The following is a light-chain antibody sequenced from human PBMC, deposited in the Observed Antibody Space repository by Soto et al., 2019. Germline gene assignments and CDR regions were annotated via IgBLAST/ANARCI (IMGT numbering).Light chain of an antibody. V-gene: IGKV4-1*01. CDR1: QSVLHSSNSLNY. Sequence: DIVMTQSPDSLSVSLGERATINCKSSQSVLHSSNSLNYLAWYQQKPGQPPKLLFYWASTREPGVPDRFSGSGSGTDFTLTINSLQAEDVATYYCQQYYSTPQLTFGGGTTVEIK. CDR3: QQYYSTPQLT. CDR2: WAS. J-gene: IGKJ4*01.